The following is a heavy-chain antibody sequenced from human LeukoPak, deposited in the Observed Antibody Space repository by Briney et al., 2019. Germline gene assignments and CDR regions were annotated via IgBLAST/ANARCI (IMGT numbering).Heavy chain of an antibody. D-gene: IGHD3-10*01. CDR3: ARVITRITMVRGVIILAFDI. CDR2: IYYSGST. V-gene: IGHV4-31*03. CDR1: GGSISSGGYY. Sequence: SETLSLTCTVSGGSISSGGYYWSWIRQHPGKGLDWIGYIYYSGSTYYNPSLKSRVTISVDTSKNQFSLKLSSVTAADTAVYYCARVITRITMVRGVIILAFDIWGQGTMVTVSS. J-gene: IGHJ3*02.